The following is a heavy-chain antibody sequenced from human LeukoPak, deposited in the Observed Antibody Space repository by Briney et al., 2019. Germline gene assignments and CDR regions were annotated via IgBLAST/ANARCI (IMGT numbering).Heavy chain of an antibody. CDR1: GYTFTSYG. J-gene: IGHJ4*02. Sequence: ASVKVSCKASGYTFTSYGISWVRQAPGQGLEWMGWISAYNGNTNYAQKLQGRVTMTTDTSTSTAYMELRSLRSDDTAVYYCAKDGGSGENDYVWGSYRYTLRYFDYWGQGTLVTVSS. V-gene: IGHV1-18*01. CDR3: AKDGGSGENDYVWGSYRYTLRYFDY. CDR2: ISAYNGNT. D-gene: IGHD3-16*02.